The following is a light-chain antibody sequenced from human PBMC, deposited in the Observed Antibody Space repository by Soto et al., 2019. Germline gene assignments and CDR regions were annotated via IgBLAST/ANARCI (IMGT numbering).Light chain of an antibody. J-gene: IGKJ1*01. Sequence: EILLTQSPCTLSLSPGDRATLSCRASQSLGSGYLAWYRQKPGQAPRILIYAASSRATGVPDRFSGSGSGTDFSLTISRLEPEDFAVYYCQQYDTSPRTFGQGTKVDIK. V-gene: IGKV3-20*01. CDR1: QSLGSGY. CDR3: QQYDTSPRT. CDR2: AAS.